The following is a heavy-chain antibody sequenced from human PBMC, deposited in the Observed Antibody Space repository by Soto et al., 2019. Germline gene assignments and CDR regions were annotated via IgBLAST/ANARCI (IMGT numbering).Heavy chain of an antibody. V-gene: IGHV4-31*02. J-gene: IGHJ6*01. CDR1: GGSLSSDSYN. CDR3: AREDYYFVHYYDGIDV. D-gene: IGHD3-3*01. CDR2: IYYSGST. Sequence: LSGTCADSGGSLSSDSYNWSWIRQHPGKGLEWIGYIYYSGSTYYNPSLKSRVTISVDTSKNQFSLKLSSVTAADTAVYYCAREDYYFVHYYDGIDVWG.